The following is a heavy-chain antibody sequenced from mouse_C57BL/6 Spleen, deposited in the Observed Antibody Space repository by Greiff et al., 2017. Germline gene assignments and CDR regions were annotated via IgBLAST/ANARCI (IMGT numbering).Heavy chain of an antibody. CDR2: IYPGDGDT. J-gene: IGHJ2*01. V-gene: IGHV1-82*01. CDR1: GYAFSSSW. D-gene: IGHD3-2*02. Sequence: QVQLQQSGPELVKPGASVKISCKASGYAFSSSWMNWVKQRPGKGLEWIGRIYPGDGDTNYNGKFKGKATLTADKSSSTAYMQLSSLTSEDSAVYFCARAAQATFLYFAYWGQGTTLTVSS. CDR3: ARAAQATFLYFAY.